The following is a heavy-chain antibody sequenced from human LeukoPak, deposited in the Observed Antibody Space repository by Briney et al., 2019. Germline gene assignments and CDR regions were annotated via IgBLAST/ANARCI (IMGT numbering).Heavy chain of an antibody. CDR2: IDHSGST. Sequence: AGTLSLTCAVAGGSISRSNWWSWVRQPPGKGRERIVEIDHSGSTNYNPSLKSRVTISVDKTKNQFPLKLSSVPAADTAVYYCAKSNGYGLVDIWGQGTMVTVSS. D-gene: IGHD3-10*01. V-gene: IGHV4-4*02. CDR1: GGSISRSNW. CDR3: AKSNGYGLVDI. J-gene: IGHJ3*02.